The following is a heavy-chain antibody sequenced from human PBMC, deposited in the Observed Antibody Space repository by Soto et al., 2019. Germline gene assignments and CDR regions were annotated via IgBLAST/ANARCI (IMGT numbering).Heavy chain of an antibody. CDR3: AKRGDNCGYPAYFDY. J-gene: IGHJ4*02. CDR1: GFTFGRYG. CDR2: ISYHESEI. Sequence: PGGSLRLSCAASGFTFGRYGMHWVRQAPGKGLEWVAAISYHESEIYYSDSVKGRFTISRDNSKNMLYLQMNSLGAEDTAIYYCAKRGDNCGYPAYFDYWGQGALVTVSS. V-gene: IGHV3-30*18. D-gene: IGHD2-21*01.